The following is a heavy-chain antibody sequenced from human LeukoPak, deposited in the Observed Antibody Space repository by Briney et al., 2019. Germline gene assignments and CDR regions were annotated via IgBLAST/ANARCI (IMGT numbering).Heavy chain of an antibody. D-gene: IGHD3-9*01. V-gene: IGHV3-7*03. CDR3: AGGTGFIIKD. J-gene: IGHJ4*02. CDR1: GFTFSLYW. Sequence: GGSLRLSCAASGFTFSLYWMNWVRRAPGKGLEWVANIKQDGSEKNYVDSVKGRFTVSRDNAKNSLYLQMNNLRVEDTAMYYCAGGTGFIIKDWGQGTLVTVSS. CDR2: IKQDGSEK.